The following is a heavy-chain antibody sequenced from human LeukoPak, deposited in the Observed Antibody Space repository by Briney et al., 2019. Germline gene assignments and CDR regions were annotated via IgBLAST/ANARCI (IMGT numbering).Heavy chain of an antibody. V-gene: IGHV3-48*04. Sequence: GGSLRLSCAASGLSLSSNNMHWVRQAPGGGLEWLSYISAGSGTVFSADSVKGRFSISRDNARESLFLQMNSLRVEDTAVYYCTRDLGLRRMIWGRGTLVIVSS. CDR2: ISAGSGTV. CDR1: GLSLSSNN. J-gene: IGHJ2*01. CDR3: TRDLGLRRMI.